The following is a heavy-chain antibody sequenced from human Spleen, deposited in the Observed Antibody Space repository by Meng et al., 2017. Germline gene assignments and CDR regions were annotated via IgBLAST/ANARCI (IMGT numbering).Heavy chain of an antibody. Sequence: GGSLRLSCAASGFTFSTYAMNWVRQAPGKGLEWVSSISSSSSYIYYADSVKGRFTISRDNAKNSLYLQMNSLRAEDTAVYYCARGLDDSSGYLPRYYYGMDVWGQGTTVTVSS. D-gene: IGHD3-22*01. CDR2: ISSSSSYI. V-gene: IGHV3-21*04. J-gene: IGHJ6*02. CDR1: GFTFSTYA. CDR3: ARGLDDSSGYLPRYYYGMDV.